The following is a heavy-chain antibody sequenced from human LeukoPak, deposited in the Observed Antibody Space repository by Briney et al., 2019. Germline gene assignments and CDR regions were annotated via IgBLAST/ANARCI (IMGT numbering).Heavy chain of an antibody. CDR3: ARGRYCSSISCRTELDY. CDR1: GFTFSSYA. J-gene: IGHJ4*02. V-gene: IGHV3-30*04. Sequence: GGSLRLSCAASGFTFSSYAMHWVRQTPGKGLEWVAVISYDGSNKYYADSVKGRFTISRDNSKNTLYLQMNSLRAEDTAVYYCARGRYCSSISCRTELDYWGQGTLVTVSA. D-gene: IGHD2-2*01. CDR2: ISYDGSNK.